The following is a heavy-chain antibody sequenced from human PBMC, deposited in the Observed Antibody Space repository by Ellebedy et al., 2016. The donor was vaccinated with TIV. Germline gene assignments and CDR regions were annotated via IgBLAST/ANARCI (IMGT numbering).Heavy chain of an antibody. D-gene: IGHD3-22*01. CDR3: AQADSSGYYTTGLDYYGMDV. CDR1: GFSFNTYG. Sequence: GESLKISXAASGFSFNTYGMHWVRQAPGKGLEWVAVISYDGSNKYYADSVKGRITISRDNSKNTLHLQMNSLRAEDTAVYYCAQADSSGYYTTGLDYYGMDVWGQGTTVTVSS. V-gene: IGHV3-30*03. J-gene: IGHJ6*02. CDR2: ISYDGSNK.